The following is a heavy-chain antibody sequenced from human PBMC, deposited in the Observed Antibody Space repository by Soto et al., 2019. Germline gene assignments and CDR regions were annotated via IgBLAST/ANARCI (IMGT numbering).Heavy chain of an antibody. D-gene: IGHD3-10*01. CDR2: IKSKTDGGTT. Sequence: PGGSLRLSCAASGFTFSNAWMNWVRQAPGKGLEWVGRIKSKTDGGTTDYAAPVKGRFTISRDDSKNTLYLQMNSLKTEDTAVYYCTTDAYYYGSGSYYTLLDYYYYGMDVWGQGTTVTVSS. CDR1: GFTFSNAW. CDR3: TTDAYYYGSGSYYTLLDYYYYGMDV. J-gene: IGHJ6*02. V-gene: IGHV3-15*07.